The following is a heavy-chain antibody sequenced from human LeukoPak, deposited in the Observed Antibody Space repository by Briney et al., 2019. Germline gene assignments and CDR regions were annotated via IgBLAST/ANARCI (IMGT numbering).Heavy chain of an antibody. Sequence: SETLSLTCAVSGGSISSNSYYWGWIRQPPGKGLEWIGSIYYSGSTYYNPSLKSRVTISVDTSKNQFSLKLSSVTAADTAVYYCARDRYCSGGSCYEDYWGQGTLVTVSS. J-gene: IGHJ4*02. CDR2: IYYSGST. CDR1: GGSISSNSYY. D-gene: IGHD2-15*01. V-gene: IGHV4-39*07. CDR3: ARDRYCSGGSCYEDY.